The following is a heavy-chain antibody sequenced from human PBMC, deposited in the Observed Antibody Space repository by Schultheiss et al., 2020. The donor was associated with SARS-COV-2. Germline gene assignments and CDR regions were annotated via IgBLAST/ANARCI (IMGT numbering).Heavy chain of an antibody. Sequence: GESLKISCAASGFTFSSYWMSWVRQAPGKGLEWVANIKQDGSEKYYVDSVKGRFTISRDNAKNSLYLQMNSLRAEDTAVYYCTRNCGGDCYSGMSYYYYYMDVWGKGTTVTVSS. D-gene: IGHD2-21*01. CDR1: GFTFSSYW. J-gene: IGHJ6*03. V-gene: IGHV3-7*01. CDR2: IKQDGSEK. CDR3: TRNCGGDCYSGMSYYYYYMDV.